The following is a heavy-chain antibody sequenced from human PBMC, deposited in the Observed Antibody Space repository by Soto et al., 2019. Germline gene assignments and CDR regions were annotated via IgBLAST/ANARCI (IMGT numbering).Heavy chain of an antibody. D-gene: IGHD6-13*01. CDR3: ARDGSSWYGNGYGALDI. V-gene: IGHV3-48*02. J-gene: IGHJ3*02. Sequence: PGGSLRLSCAASGFTFRSYSMNWVRQAPGKGLEWVSYISSSSSTIYYADSVKGRFTISRDNAKNSLYLQMNSLRDEDTAVYYCARDGSSWYGNGYGALDIWGQGTMVTV. CDR2: ISSSSSTI. CDR1: GFTFRSYS.